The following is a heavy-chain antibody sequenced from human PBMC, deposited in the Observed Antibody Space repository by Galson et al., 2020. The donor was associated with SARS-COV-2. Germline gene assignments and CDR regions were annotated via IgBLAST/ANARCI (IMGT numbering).Heavy chain of an antibody. V-gene: IGHV3-30*01. CDR1: GFTFSSYA. J-gene: IGHJ4*02. CDR3: AREEQLHYFDY. D-gene: IGHD6-6*01. CDR2: TSYDGSNQ. Sequence: GGSLRLSCAASGFTFSSYAMHWVRQAPGKGLEWVALTSYDGSNQYYADSVKGRFTISRDNSKNTLYLQMNSLRADDTAVFYCAREEQLHYFDYWGQGTLVTVSA.